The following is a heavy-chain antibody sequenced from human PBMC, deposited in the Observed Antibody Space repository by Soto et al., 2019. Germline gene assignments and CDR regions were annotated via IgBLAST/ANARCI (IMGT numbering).Heavy chain of an antibody. CDR3: AKDLRDIVATISFDY. Sequence: GGSLSLSCAASGFTFSSYAMSWVRQAPGKGLEWVSAISGSGGSTYYADSVKGRFTISRDNSKNTLYLQMNSLRAEDTAVYYCAKDLRDIVATISFDYWGQGTLVTVSS. J-gene: IGHJ4*02. CDR1: GFTFSSYA. D-gene: IGHD5-12*01. V-gene: IGHV3-23*01. CDR2: ISGSGGST.